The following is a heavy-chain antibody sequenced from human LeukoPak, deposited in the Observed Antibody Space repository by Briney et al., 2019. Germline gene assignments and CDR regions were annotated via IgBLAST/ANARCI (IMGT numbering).Heavy chain of an antibody. CDR1: GFTFSSYA. D-gene: IGHD6-13*01. J-gene: IGHJ4*02. CDR2: ISYDGSNK. Sequence: GGSLRLSCAASGFTFSSYAMHWVRQAPGKGLEWVAVISYDGSNKYYADSVKGRFTISRDNSKNTLYLQMNSLRAEDTAVYYCATSRIAAAAFDYWGQGTLVTVSS. CDR3: ATSRIAAAAFDY. V-gene: IGHV3-30-3*01.